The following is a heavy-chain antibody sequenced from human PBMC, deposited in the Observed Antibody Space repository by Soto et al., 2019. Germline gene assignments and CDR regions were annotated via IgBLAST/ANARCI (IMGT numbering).Heavy chain of an antibody. J-gene: IGHJ6*02. V-gene: IGHV1-2*02. CDR1: GYTFTGYY. CDR3: ARSPRPSGVVAVAALAYGMDV. D-gene: IGHD2-15*01. Sequence: GASVKVSCKASGYTFTGYYMHWVRQAPGQGLEWMGWINPNSGGTNYAQKFQGRVTMTRDTSISTAYMELSRLRSDDTAVYYCARSPRPSGVVAVAALAYGMDVWGQGTTVTVSS. CDR2: INPNSGGT.